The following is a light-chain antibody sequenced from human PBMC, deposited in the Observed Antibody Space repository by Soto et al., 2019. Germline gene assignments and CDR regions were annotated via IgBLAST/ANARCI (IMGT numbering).Light chain of an antibody. Sequence: DIQMTQSPSSRSASVGDRVTITCRASQGIGNDLGWYQQKPGKAPKRLIYAASSLQSGVPSRFSGSGSGTEFTLTISSLQPEDFAAYYCLQHNSYPLTFGQGTKVEIK. J-gene: IGKJ1*01. CDR3: LQHNSYPLT. CDR2: AAS. CDR1: QGIGND. V-gene: IGKV1-17*01.